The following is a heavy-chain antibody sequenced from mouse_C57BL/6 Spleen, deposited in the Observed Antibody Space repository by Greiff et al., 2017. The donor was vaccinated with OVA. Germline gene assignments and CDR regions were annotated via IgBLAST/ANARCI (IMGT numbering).Heavy chain of an antibody. CDR2: IDPETGGT. CDR3: TRSVITTRTSGGDY. J-gene: IGHJ2*01. D-gene: IGHD1-1*01. Sequence: QVQLQQSGAELVRPGASVTLSCKASGYTFTDYEMHWVKQTPVHGLEWIGAIDPETGGTAYNQKFKGKAILTADKSSSTAYMELRSLTSEDSAVYYCTRSVITTRTSGGDYWGQGTTLTVSS. CDR1: GYTFTDYE. V-gene: IGHV1-15*01.